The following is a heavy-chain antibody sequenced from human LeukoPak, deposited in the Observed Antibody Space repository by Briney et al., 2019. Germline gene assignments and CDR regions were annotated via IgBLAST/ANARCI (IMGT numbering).Heavy chain of an antibody. V-gene: IGHV3-23*01. Sequence: GGSLRLSCAASGFTVSSNYMSWVRQAPGKGLEWVSAISGSGGSTYYADSVKGRFTISRDNSKNTLYLQMNSLRAEDTAVYYCAKDQRWLQGTFDYWGQGTLVTVSS. J-gene: IGHJ4*02. CDR1: GFTVSSNY. CDR3: AKDQRWLQGTFDY. CDR2: ISGSGGST. D-gene: IGHD5-24*01.